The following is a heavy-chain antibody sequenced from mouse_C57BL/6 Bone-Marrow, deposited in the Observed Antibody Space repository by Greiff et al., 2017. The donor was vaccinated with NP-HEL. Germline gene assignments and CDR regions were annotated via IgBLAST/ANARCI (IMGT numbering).Heavy chain of an antibody. J-gene: IGHJ4*01. D-gene: IGHD3-2*02. Sequence: LQESGAELVRPGTSVKVSCKASGYAFTNYLIEWVKQRPGQGLEWIGVINPGSGGTNYNEKFKGKATLTADKSSSTAYMQLSSLTSEDSAVYFCARPQLSLYAMDYWGQGTSVTVSS. CDR2: INPGSGGT. CDR1: GYAFTNYL. CDR3: ARPQLSLYAMDY. V-gene: IGHV1-54*01.